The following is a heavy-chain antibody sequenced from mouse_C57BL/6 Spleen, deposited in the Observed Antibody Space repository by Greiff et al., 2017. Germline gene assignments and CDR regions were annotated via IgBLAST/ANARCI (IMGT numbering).Heavy chain of an antibody. CDR2: IDPSDSET. V-gene: IGHV1-52*01. Sequence: QVQLQQPGAELVRPGSSVKLSCKASGYTFTSYWMHWVKQRPIQGLEWIGNIDPSDSETHYNQKFKDKATVTVDKSSSTAYMQLSSLTSEDSAVYYCARRDDYYGSTSYAMDYWGQGTSVTVSS. CDR3: ARRDDYYGSTSYAMDY. CDR1: GYTFTSYW. J-gene: IGHJ4*01. D-gene: IGHD1-1*01.